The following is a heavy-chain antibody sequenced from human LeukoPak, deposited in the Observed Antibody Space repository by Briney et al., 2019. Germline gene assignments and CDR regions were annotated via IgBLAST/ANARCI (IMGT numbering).Heavy chain of an antibody. CDR2: INPSGGST. Sequence: ASVKVSCKASGYTFTSYYMHWVRQAPGQGLEWMEIINPSGGSTSYAQKFQGRVTMTRDTSTSTVYMELSSLRSEDTAVYYCARDQIAVAADVGFDYWGQGTLVTVSS. V-gene: IGHV1-46*01. D-gene: IGHD6-19*01. CDR3: ARDQIAVAADVGFDY. J-gene: IGHJ4*02. CDR1: GYTFTSYY.